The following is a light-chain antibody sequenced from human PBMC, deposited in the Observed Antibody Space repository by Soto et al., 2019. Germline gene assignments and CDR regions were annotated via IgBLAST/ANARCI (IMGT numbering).Light chain of an antibody. CDR3: QQYYIYPYT. CDR2: AAS. J-gene: IGKJ2*01. V-gene: IGKV1-8*01. CDR1: QGISSY. Sequence: AIRMTQSPSSLSASTGDRVTITCRASQGISSYLAWYQQKPGKAPKLLIYAASTLQSGVPSRFSGSGSGTDFTLTISCLQSEDFATYSCQQYYIYPYTFGQGTKLEIK.